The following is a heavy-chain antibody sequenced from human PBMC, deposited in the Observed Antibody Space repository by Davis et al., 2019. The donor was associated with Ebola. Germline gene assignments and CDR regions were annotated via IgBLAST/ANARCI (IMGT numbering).Heavy chain of an antibody. CDR2: IIPIFGTA. J-gene: IGHJ5*02. D-gene: IGHD3-10*01. Sequence: VKVSCKASGGTFSSYAISWVRQAPGQGLEWMGGIIPIFGTANYAQKFQGRVTITADESTSTALMELSSLRTEDTAVYYGAREISPSYYYGSGVPFDPWGQGTLVTVSS. CDR3: AREISPSYYYGSGVPFDP. CDR1: GGTFSSYA. V-gene: IGHV1-69*13.